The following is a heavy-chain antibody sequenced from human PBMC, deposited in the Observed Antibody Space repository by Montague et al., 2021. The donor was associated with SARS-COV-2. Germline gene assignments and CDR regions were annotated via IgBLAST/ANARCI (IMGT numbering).Heavy chain of an antibody. CDR2: IYHGGFT. CDR3: ARAYCGGDCNYLYIWFDS. D-gene: IGHD2-21*01. Sequence: SETPSLTCSVSGGSISSGYCWGCIRQPPGKGLEWMGAIYHGGFTHYNPSLKSRLTSSLDTSKNQFSLRLSSVTAADTAIYYCARAYCGGDCNYLYIWFDSWGQGAMVTVSS. V-gene: IGHV4-38-2*02. J-gene: IGHJ5*01. CDR1: GGSISSGYC.